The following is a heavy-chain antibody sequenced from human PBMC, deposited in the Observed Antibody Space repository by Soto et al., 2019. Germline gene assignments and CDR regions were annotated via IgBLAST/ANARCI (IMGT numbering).Heavy chain of an antibody. V-gene: IGHV4-34*01. D-gene: IGHD2-2*01. CDR2: INHSGST. J-gene: IGHJ4*02. CDR1: GGSFSGYY. CDR3: ASLGYCSSTSCYGGYYFDY. Sequence: QVQLQQWGAGLLKPSETLSLTCAVYGGSFSGYYWSWIRQPPGKGLVWIGEINHSGSTNYNPSLKSRVTISVDTSKNQFSLKLSSVTAADTAVYYCASLGYCSSTSCYGGYYFDYWGQGTLVTVSS.